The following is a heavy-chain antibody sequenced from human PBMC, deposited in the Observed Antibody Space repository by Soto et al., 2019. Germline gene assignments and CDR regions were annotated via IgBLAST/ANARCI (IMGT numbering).Heavy chain of an antibody. D-gene: IGHD3-10*01. CDR1: GFTFSSYA. J-gene: IGHJ5*02. CDR2: ISGSGGST. V-gene: IGHV3-23*01. Sequence: EVQLLESGGGLVQPGGSLRLSCAASGFTFSSYAMSWVRQAPGKGLEWVSAISGSGGSTYYADSVKGRFTISRDNSKSTLYLQMNSLRAEDTAVYYCAPVYGSGSYYSRGWFDPWGQGTLVTVSS. CDR3: APVYGSGSYYSRGWFDP.